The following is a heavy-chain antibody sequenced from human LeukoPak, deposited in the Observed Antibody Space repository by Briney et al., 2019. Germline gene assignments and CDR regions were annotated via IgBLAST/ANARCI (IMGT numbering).Heavy chain of an antibody. D-gene: IGHD1-14*01. Sequence: SETLSLTCSVSGGSIRSYYWNWIRQSPGKGLEWIGYIYYSGSINYNPSFKSQVTMSVDTSKNQFSLKLHSVTAAETAMYYCARSLGITSLDYWGQGMLVTVSS. V-gene: IGHV4-59*01. J-gene: IGHJ4*02. CDR2: IYYSGSI. CDR1: GGSIRSYY. CDR3: ARSLGITSLDY.